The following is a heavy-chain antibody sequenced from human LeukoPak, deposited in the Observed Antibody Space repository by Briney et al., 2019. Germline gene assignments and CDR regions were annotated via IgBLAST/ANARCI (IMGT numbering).Heavy chain of an antibody. D-gene: IGHD1-26*01. CDR3: ATTLYSGIYGDAFDV. Sequence: GESLKISCQASGYSFTTYWIGWVRQMPGKGLEWMGIIYPGDSETRYSPSFQGQVTISGDKSISTAYLQWSSLKASDTAKYCCATTLYSGIYGDAFDVWSQGTMVTVSS. V-gene: IGHV5-51*01. CDR2: IYPGDSET. CDR1: GYSFTTYW. J-gene: IGHJ3*01.